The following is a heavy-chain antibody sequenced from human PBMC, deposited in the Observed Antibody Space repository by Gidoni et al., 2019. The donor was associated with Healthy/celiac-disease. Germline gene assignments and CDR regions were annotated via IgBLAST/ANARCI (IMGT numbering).Heavy chain of an antibody. V-gene: IGHV4-39*01. Sequence: QLQLQESGPGLVQPSETLSLTCTVSGGSISSSSYYWGWIRQPPGKGLEWIGSIYYSGSTYYNPSLKSRVTISVDTSKNQFSLKLSSVTAADTAVYYCARLGIAVAGPYFDYWGQGTLVTVSS. D-gene: IGHD6-19*01. CDR1: GGSISSSSYY. J-gene: IGHJ4*02. CDR2: IYYSGST. CDR3: ARLGIAVAGPYFDY.